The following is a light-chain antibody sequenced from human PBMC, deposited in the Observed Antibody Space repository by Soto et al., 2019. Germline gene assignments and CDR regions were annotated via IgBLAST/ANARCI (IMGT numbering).Light chain of an antibody. CDR1: QSVRNY. CDR2: DAS. V-gene: IGKV3-11*01. Sequence: VLTQSPVTLSLSPGERATLSCRASQSVRNYLAWYQQKPGQAPRLLIYDASKRATGIPDRFSGSGFGTDFSLTISSLEPEDFAVYYCQQRNNWYTFGQGTKLEIK. CDR3: QQRNNWYT. J-gene: IGKJ2*01.